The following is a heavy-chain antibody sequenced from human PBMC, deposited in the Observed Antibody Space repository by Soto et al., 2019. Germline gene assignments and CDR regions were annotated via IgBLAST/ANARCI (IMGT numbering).Heavy chain of an antibody. CDR1: GGMFYSSA. D-gene: IGHD3-3*01. V-gene: IGHV1-69*13. CDR2: IIPIFGTA. J-gene: IGHJ5*02. CDR3: ARVTIFGMNP. Sequence: VASVKVSCKASGGMFYSSAISWVRQAPGQGLEWMGGIIPIFGTANYAQKFQGRVTITADESTSTAYMELSSLRSEDTAVYYCARVTIFGMNPWGQGTLVTVSS.